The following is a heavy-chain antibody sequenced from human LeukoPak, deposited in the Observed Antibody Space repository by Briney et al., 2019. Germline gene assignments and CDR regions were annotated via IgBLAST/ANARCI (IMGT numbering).Heavy chain of an antibody. Sequence: GGSLRLSCAASGFTFSSYAMHWVRQAPGKGLEWVAVISYDGSNKYYADSVKGRFTISIDNSKNTLYLQMNSLRAEDTAVYYCASGTGQLGLLDYWGQGTLVTVSS. CDR3: ASGTGQLGLLDY. CDR1: GFTFSSYA. J-gene: IGHJ4*02. V-gene: IGHV3-30-3*01. CDR2: ISYDGSNK. D-gene: IGHD2-2*01.